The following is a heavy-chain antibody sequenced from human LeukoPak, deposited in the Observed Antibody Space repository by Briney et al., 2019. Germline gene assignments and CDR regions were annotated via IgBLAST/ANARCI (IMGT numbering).Heavy chain of an antibody. D-gene: IGHD7-27*01. Sequence: PSETLSLTCSVSGYSISSAYYWGWIRQPPGKGLEWIGTMYHSGSTNYNPSLKSRVTISVDTSKNQFSLKLSSVTAADTAVYFCARGPPYAPGVLDVWGKGTTVTISS. J-gene: IGHJ6*04. CDR2: MYHSGST. CDR3: ARGPPYAPGVLDV. CDR1: GYSISSAYY. V-gene: IGHV4-38-2*02.